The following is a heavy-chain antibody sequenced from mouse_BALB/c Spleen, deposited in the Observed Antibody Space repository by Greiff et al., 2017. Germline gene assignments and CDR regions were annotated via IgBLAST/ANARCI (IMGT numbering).Heavy chain of an antibody. J-gene: IGHJ1*01. CDR2: INPYNGAT. Sequence: DVKLQESGPELVKPGASVKISCKASGYSFTGYYMHWVKQSHVKSLEWIGRINPYNGATSYNQNFKDKASLTVDKSSSTAYMELHSLTSEDSAVYYCAKRDSWYFDVWGAGTTVTVSA. CDR3: AKRDSWYFDV. V-gene: IGHV1-31*01. D-gene: IGHD3-3*01. CDR1: GYSFTGYY.